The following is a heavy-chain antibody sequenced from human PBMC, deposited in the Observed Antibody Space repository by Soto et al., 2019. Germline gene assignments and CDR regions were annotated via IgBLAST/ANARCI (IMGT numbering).Heavy chain of an antibody. CDR2: IDYRGNT. J-gene: IGHJ2*01. V-gene: IGHV4-39*01. CDR1: GGSITSTSYY. CDR3: ARVAALVGAARDGYFDL. D-gene: IGHD2-15*01. Sequence: QLHLQESGPGLVEPSETLSLTCAVSGGSITSTSYYWGWIRQPPGEGLEWIGSIDYRGNTYYNSSLTSPVTISVDPSKNQFATSLNSVTAADSAVYHWARVAALVGAARDGYFDLWGRGTRVSV.